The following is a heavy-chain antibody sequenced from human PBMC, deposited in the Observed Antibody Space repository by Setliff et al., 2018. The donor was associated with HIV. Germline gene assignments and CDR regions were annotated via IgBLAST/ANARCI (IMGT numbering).Heavy chain of an antibody. CDR3: ARGVKWLDP. J-gene: IGHJ5*02. V-gene: IGHV3-53*01. D-gene: IGHD3-10*01. CDR1: GFTFDAHC. Sequence: GGSLRLSCTTSGFTFDAHCLDWVRQAPGKGLEWVYIIYSDGRTYNADSVKGRFTISRDDSKNTVYLQMHSLRVEDTAVYYCARGVKWLDPWGQGTLVTVSS. CDR2: IYSDGRT.